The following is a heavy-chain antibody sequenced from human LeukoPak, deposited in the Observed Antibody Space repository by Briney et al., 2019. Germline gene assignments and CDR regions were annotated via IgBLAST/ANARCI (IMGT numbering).Heavy chain of an antibody. V-gene: IGHV1-2*02. Sequence: ASVKVSCKASGYTFTGYYMHWVRQAPGQGLEWMGWINPNSGGTNYAQKFQGRVTMTRDTSISTAYMELRSLRSDDTAVYYCARDFGKGTAITGRIWGQGTMVTVSS. CDR1: GYTFTGYY. CDR2: INPNSGGT. J-gene: IGHJ3*02. CDR3: ARDFGKGTAITGRI. D-gene: IGHD1-14*01.